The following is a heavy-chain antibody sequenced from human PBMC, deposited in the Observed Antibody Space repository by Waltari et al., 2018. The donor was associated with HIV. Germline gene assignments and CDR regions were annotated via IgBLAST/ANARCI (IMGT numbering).Heavy chain of an antibody. D-gene: IGHD3-16*01. Sequence: QVQLQQWGAGLLKPSETLSLTCAVYGGSFSGYYWSWIRQPPGKGLEWIGEINHSGSTNYNPSLKSRVTISVDTSKNQFSLKLSSVTAADTAVYYCARAGRGDWDYWGQGTLVTVSS. V-gene: IGHV4-34*01. CDR3: ARAGRGDWDY. CDR1: GGSFSGYY. J-gene: IGHJ4*02. CDR2: INHSGST.